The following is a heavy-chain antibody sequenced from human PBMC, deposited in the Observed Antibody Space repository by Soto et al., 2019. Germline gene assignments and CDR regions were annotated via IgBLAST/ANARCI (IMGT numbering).Heavy chain of an antibody. CDR2: IKSKTDGGTT. V-gene: IGHV3-15*01. D-gene: IGHD3-22*01. Sequence: GGSLRLSCAASGFTFSNAWMSWVRQAPGKGLEWVGRIKSKTDGGTTDYAAPVKGRFTISRDDSKNTLYPQMNSLKTEDTAVYYCTTGFDSSGYYAFDIWGQGTMVTVSS. CDR1: GFTFSNAW. J-gene: IGHJ3*02. CDR3: TTGFDSSGYYAFDI.